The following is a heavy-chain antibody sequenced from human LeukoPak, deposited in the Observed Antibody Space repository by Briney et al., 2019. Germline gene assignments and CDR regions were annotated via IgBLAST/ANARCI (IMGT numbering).Heavy chain of an antibody. CDR1: GFTFSSYA. D-gene: IGHD6-19*01. CDR2: ISGSGGST. J-gene: IGHJ4*02. Sequence: GGSLRLSCAASGFTFSSYAMSWVRQAPGKGLEWVSAISGSGGSTYYADSVKGRFTISRDNSKNTLYLQMNSLRAEDTAVYYCARSPGSGWYGDYWGQGTLVTVSS. CDR3: ARSPGSGWYGDY. V-gene: IGHV3-23*01.